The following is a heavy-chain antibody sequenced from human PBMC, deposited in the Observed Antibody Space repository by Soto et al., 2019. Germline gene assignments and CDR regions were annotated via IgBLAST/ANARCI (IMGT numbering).Heavy chain of an antibody. CDR3: ASILYGDNVDY. Sequence: QVQLVQSGAEVKKPGASVKVSCKASGYTFTSYDINWVRQATGQGRAWMGWMNPNSGNTGYAQKFQGRVTMTRNTSISTGYMELSSLRSEETAVYYCASILYGDNVDYWGQGTLVTVSS. CDR1: GYTFTSYD. J-gene: IGHJ4*02. CDR2: MNPNSGNT. V-gene: IGHV1-8*01. D-gene: IGHD4-17*01.